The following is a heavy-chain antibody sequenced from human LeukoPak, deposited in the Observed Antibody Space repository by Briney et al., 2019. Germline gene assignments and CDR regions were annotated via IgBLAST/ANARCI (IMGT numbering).Heavy chain of an antibody. Sequence: SGTLSLTCTVSGGSISSSSYYWGWIRQPPGKGLEWIGSIYYSGSTYYNPSLKSRVTISVDTSKNHFSLKLSSVTAADTAVYYYDSSGPFDYWGQGTLVTVSS. V-gene: IGHV4-39*07. CDR1: GGSISSSSYY. D-gene: IGHD3-22*01. J-gene: IGHJ4*02. CDR2: IYYSGST. CDR3: DSSGPFDY.